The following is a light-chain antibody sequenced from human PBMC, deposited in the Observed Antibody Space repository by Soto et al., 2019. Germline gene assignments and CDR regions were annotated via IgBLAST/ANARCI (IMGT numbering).Light chain of an antibody. CDR1: QGIRND. CDR2: AAS. J-gene: IGKJ1*01. Sequence: AIPMNQSPSSLSASVGDRVTITGRASQGIRNDLGWYQQKPAKAPKLLICAASSLQRGDPSRFSGSGSGTDFTLTISSLQPEDLATYYCIQDYNYPWTFGQGTKVEMK. V-gene: IGKV1-6*01. CDR3: IQDYNYPWT.